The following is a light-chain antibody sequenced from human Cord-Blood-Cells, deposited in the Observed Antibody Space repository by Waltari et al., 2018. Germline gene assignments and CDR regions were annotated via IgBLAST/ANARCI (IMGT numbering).Light chain of an antibody. V-gene: IGLV2-14*01. J-gene: IGLJ1*01. Sequence: QSALTQPASVSGSPGQSITISCTGTSSDVGGYNYVSWYQPHPGKAPKLMIYDVSKRPSGVSNRFSGSKSGNTASLTISGLQAEDEADYYCSSYTSSSTLVFGTGTKVTVL. CDR2: DVS. CDR3: SSYTSSSTLV. CDR1: SSDVGGYNY.